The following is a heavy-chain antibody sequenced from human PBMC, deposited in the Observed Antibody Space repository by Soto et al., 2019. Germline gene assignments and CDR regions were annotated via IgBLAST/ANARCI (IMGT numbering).Heavy chain of an antibody. CDR2: ISSNGVGT. CDR1: GFTPGGYA. Sequence: EVQLAESGGGLAQPGGSLGFSFAASGFTPGGYALDWVGQAPGKGLEYVSGISSNGVGTYYANSVQGRFTISRDNSKNTVYLQMGSLRPEDMAVYYCARRARPDFYYMDVWGKGTTVTVSS. D-gene: IGHD6-6*01. CDR3: ARRARPDFYYMDV. V-gene: IGHV3-64*01. J-gene: IGHJ6*03.